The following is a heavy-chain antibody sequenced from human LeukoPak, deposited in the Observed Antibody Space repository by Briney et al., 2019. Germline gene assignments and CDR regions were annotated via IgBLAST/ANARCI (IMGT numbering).Heavy chain of an antibody. CDR3: AREGPYYYDSGGYYALH. J-gene: IGHJ4*02. V-gene: IGHV4-4*07. Sequence: SETLSLTCTVSGGSISSYYWSWIRQPAGKGLEWIGRIYTSGSTNYNPSLKSRVTMSVDTSKNQFSLKLSSVTAADTAVYYCAREGPYYYDSGGYYALHWGRGTLVTVSS. CDR1: GGSISSYY. D-gene: IGHD3-22*01. CDR2: IYTSGST.